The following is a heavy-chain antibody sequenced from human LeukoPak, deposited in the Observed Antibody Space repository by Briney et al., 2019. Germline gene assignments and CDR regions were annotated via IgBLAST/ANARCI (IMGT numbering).Heavy chain of an antibody. D-gene: IGHD2-15*01. CDR3: ANFPGYCSGGSCYYY. J-gene: IGHJ4*02. CDR1: GYTFTGYN. Sequence: ALVKVSCKASGYTFTGYNMHWVRQAPGQGLEWMGWISAYNGNTNYAQKLQGRVTMTTDTSTSTAYMELRSLRSDDTAVYYCANFPGYCSGGSCYYYWGQGTLVTVSS. V-gene: IGHV1-18*04. CDR2: ISAYNGNT.